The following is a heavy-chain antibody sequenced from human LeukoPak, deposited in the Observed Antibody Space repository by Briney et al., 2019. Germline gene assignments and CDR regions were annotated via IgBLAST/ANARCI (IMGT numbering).Heavy chain of an antibody. Sequence: GASVKVSCKSSGYTFTGYYMHWVRQAPGQGLEWMGWINPNSGGTNYAQKFQGRVTMTTDTSTSTAYMELRSLRSDDTAVYYCARVGLAGYQLRKRGFDYWGQGTLVTVSS. J-gene: IGHJ4*02. V-gene: IGHV1-2*02. CDR2: INPNSGGT. CDR1: GYTFTGYY. CDR3: ARVGLAGYQLRKRGFDY. D-gene: IGHD2-2*01.